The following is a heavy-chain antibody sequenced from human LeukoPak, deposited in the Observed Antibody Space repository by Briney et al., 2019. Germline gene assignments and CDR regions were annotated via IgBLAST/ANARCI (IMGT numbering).Heavy chain of an antibody. CDR1: GFTFSSYG. D-gene: IGHD6-6*01. Sequence: PGRSLRLSCAASGFTFSSYGMHWVRQAPGKGLEWVAVISYDGSNKYYADSVKGRFTISRDNSKNTLYLQMNSLRAEDTAVYYSAKSSSSSQGAFDVWGQGTMVTVSS. CDR3: AKSSSSSQGAFDV. J-gene: IGHJ3*01. V-gene: IGHV3-30*18. CDR2: ISYDGSNK.